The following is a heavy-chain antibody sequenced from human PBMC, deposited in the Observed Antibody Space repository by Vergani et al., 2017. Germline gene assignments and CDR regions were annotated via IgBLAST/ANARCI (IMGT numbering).Heavy chain of an antibody. V-gene: IGHV3-21*01. D-gene: IGHD6-13*01. CDR2: ISSSSSYI. CDR1: GITFSSYS. CDR3: ARRAAAGTGAFDI. J-gene: IGHJ3*02. Sequence: EVQLVESGGGLVKPGGSLRLSCAASGITFSSYSMNWVRQAPGKGLEWVSSISSSSSYIYYADSVKGRFTISRDNAKNSLYLQMNSLRAEDTAVYYCARRAAAGTGAFDIWGQGTMVTVSS.